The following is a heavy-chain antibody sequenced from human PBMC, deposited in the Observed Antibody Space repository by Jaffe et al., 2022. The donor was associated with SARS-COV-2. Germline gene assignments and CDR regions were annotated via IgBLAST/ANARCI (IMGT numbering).Heavy chain of an antibody. V-gene: IGHV3-73*01. CDR1: GFTFSGSA. CDR3: TRHILAYCGGDCYSNPAYGMDV. J-gene: IGHJ6*02. Sequence: EVQLVESGGGLVQPGGSLKLSCAASGFTFSGSAMHWVRQASGKGLEWVGRIRSKANSYATAYAASVKGRFTISRDDSKNTAYLQMNSLKTEDTAVYYCTRHILAYCGGDCYSNPAYGMDVWGQGTTVTVSS. D-gene: IGHD2-21*02. CDR2: IRSKANSYAT.